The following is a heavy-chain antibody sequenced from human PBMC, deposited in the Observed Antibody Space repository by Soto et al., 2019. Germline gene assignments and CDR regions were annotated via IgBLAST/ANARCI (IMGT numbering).Heavy chain of an antibody. J-gene: IGHJ4*02. CDR2: ISGIGGST. Sequence: PGGSLRLSCAASGFTFSSYAMSWVRQAPGKGLEGVSAISGIGGSTYYADSGKGRFTISRDNSKNTLYLQMNSLRAEDTAGYYCGATGGSGSYERFDFGGQGTVVTVSS. CDR3: GATGGSGSYERFDF. V-gene: IGHV3-23*01. D-gene: IGHD3-10*01. CDR1: GFTFSSYA.